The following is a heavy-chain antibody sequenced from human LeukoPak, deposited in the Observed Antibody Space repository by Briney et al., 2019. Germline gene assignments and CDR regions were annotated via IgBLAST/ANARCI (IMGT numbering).Heavy chain of an antibody. CDR3: ARIPHPDYADAQ. D-gene: IGHD4-17*01. Sequence: PGGSLRLSCAASGFTFDDYAMHWVRQAPGKGLEWVSGISWNSDNRGYADSVKGRFTVSRDNGKKLVHLQLNSLRAEDTAVYFCARIPHPDYADAQWGQGTLVIVSS. CDR1: GFTFDDYA. V-gene: IGHV3-9*01. CDR2: ISWNSDNR. J-gene: IGHJ4*02.